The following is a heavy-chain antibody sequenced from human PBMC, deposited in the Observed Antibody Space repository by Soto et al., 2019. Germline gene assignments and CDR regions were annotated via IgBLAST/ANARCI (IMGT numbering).Heavy chain of an antibody. D-gene: IGHD2-15*01. J-gene: IGHJ1*01. CDR2: IIPIFGTA. V-gene: IGHV1-69*13. CDR3: ASGLGSSGDFQH. Sequence: EASVKVSCKASGGTFSSYAISWVRQAPGQGLEWMGGIIPIFGTANYAQKFQGRVTITADESTSTAYMELSSLRSEDTAVYYCASGLGSSGDFQHWGQGTLVTVSS. CDR1: GGTFSSYA.